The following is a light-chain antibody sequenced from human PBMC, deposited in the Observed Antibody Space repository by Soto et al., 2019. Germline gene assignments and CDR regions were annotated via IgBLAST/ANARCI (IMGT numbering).Light chain of an antibody. CDR3: QQYNTNPLT. CDR2: KSY. J-gene: IGKJ4*01. Sequence: DIQMSQSPSTRSASVGDRVTITCRASKRVSTWLAWYQQKPGKVPKLLIYKSYSLESGVPSRFSGSGSGTEFTLTISSLQPDDFATYYCQQYNTNPLTFGGGPKVEIK. V-gene: IGKV1-5*03. CDR1: KRVSTW.